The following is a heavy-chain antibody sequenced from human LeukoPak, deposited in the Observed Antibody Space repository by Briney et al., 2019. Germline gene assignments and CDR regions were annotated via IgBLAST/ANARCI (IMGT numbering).Heavy chain of an antibody. V-gene: IGHV3-9*03. CDR1: GFTFDDYA. J-gene: IGHJ4*02. CDR3: AKDFGPEGGIAAAATPFDY. D-gene: IGHD6-13*01. CDR2: ISWNSGSI. Sequence: PGRSLRLSCAASGFTFDDYAMHWVRQAPGKGLEWVSGISWNSGSIGYADSVKGRFTISRDNAKNSLYLQMNSLSAEDMALYYCAKDFGPEGGIAAAATPFDYWGQGTMVTVSS.